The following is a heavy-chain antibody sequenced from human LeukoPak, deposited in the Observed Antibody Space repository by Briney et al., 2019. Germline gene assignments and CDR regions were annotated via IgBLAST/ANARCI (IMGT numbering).Heavy chain of an antibody. D-gene: IGHD6-13*01. CDR2: NSSSSSYI. CDR3: AIAPAAENIDY. CDR1: GFTFSNYN. Sequence: PGGSLRLSCAASGFTFSNYNMNWVRQAPGKGLEWVSSNSSSSSYIYYADSVKGRFTISRDNAKNSLYLQMNSLRAEDTAVYYWAIAPAAENIDYWGQGTLVTVSS. J-gene: IGHJ4*02. V-gene: IGHV3-21*01.